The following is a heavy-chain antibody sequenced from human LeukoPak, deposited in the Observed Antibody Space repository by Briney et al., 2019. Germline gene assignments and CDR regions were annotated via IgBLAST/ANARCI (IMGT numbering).Heavy chain of an antibody. CDR3: ARVPYSTRLYYMDV. D-gene: IGHD6-13*01. V-gene: IGHV4-38-2*02. J-gene: IGHJ6*03. CDR2: IFYSGST. Sequence: KPSETLSLTCSVSGYSISSGYYWGWIRQPPGKGLEWIGSIFYSGSTYYNLSLKSRVTMSVDTSKNQFSLKLTSVTAADTAVYYCARVPYSTRLYYMDVWGKGTTVTVSS. CDR1: GYSISSGYY.